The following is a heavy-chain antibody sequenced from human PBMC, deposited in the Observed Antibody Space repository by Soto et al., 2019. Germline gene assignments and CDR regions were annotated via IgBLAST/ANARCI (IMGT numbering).Heavy chain of an antibody. J-gene: IGHJ4*02. CDR2: ISSDGNDY. CDR3: AKERDPGPATYYFDS. CDR1: GFTFRSYG. V-gene: IGHV3-30*18. D-gene: IGHD2-15*01. Sequence: QVQLVESGGGMVHPGGSLRLSCTASGFTFRSYGMHWVRQVPGKGLQWVSVISSDGNDYHHADSVKGRFTISRDNSKNTLFLQRNSLRADETAVYYCAKERDPGPATYYFDSWGQGTLVTVST.